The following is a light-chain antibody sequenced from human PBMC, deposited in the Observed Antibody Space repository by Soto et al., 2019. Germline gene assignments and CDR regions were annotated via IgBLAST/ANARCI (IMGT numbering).Light chain of an antibody. CDR1: QSVSTN. CDR3: QQYHNWPPYT. J-gene: IGKJ2*01. CDR2: GAS. V-gene: IGKV3-15*01. Sequence: EIVMTQSPATLSVSPGERATLSCRASQSVSTNLAWYQQKPGQAPRLLMYGASTSATGIPARFSGSGSGTEFTLPISSLQSEDFAVYYSQQYHNWPPYTFGQGTKLEIK.